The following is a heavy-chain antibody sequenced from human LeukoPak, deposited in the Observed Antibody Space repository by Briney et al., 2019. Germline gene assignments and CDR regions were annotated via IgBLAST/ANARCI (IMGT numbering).Heavy chain of an antibody. CDR1: GFTFSSYG. CDR3: AKEERTKNLYYFDY. D-gene: IGHD1-1*01. V-gene: IGHV3-30*02. Sequence: GGSLRLSCAASGFTFSSYGMHWVRQAPGKGLEWVAVIWYDGSNKYYADSVKGRFTISRDNSKNTLYLQMNSLRAEDTAVYYCAKEERTKNLYYFDYWGQGTLVTVSS. J-gene: IGHJ4*02. CDR2: IWYDGSNK.